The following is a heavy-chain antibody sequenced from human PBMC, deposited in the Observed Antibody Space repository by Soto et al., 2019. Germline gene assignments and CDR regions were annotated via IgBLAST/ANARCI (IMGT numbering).Heavy chain of an antibody. CDR1: GYTFTSYD. D-gene: IGHD3-10*01. CDR3: ATYYYGSGSQDYYGMDV. Sequence: QVQLVQSGAEVKKPGASVKVSCKASGYTFTSYDISWVRQAPGQGLEWMGWISAYNGNTNYAQKLQGRVTMTTDTSTSTAYMELRSLRSDDTAVYYCATYYYGSGSQDYYGMDVWGQGTTVTVSS. J-gene: IGHJ6*02. V-gene: IGHV1-18*01. CDR2: ISAYNGNT.